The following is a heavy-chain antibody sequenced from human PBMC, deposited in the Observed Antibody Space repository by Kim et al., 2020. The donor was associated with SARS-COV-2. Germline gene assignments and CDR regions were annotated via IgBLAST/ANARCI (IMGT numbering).Heavy chain of an antibody. CDR2: SDK. V-gene: IGHV3-7*01. CDR3: ARGGSYSFEY. D-gene: IGHD6-13*01. Sequence: SDKHNMKSGKGRFTISRDNAKNSLFLKMDSLRAEDAALYYCARGGSYSFEYWSQGTLVTVSS. J-gene: IGHJ4*02.